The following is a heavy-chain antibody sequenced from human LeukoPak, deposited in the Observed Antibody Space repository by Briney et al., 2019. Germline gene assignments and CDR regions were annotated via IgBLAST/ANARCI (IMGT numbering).Heavy chain of an antibody. CDR3: AKGPGIAAAGTVYDD. D-gene: IGHD6-13*01. CDR1: GFTFSSYS. Sequence: GGSLRLSCAASGFTFSSYSMNWVRQAPGKGLEWVSSISSSSSYIYYADSVKGRFTISRDNAKNSLYLQMNSLRAEDTAVYYCAKGPGIAAAGTVYDDWGQGTLVTVSS. CDR2: ISSSSSYI. J-gene: IGHJ4*02. V-gene: IGHV3-21*04.